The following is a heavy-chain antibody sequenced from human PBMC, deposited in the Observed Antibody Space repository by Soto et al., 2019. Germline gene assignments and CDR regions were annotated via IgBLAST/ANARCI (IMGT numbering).Heavy chain of an antibody. V-gene: IGHV5-10-1*01. CDR1: GYSFTTYW. CDR3: ARRVVVPSALVVMDV. D-gene: IGHD2-2*01. Sequence: PGESLKISCKGSGYSFTTYWIGWVRQMPGEGLEWMGRIDPSDSYTNYSPSFQGHVTISADKSISTAYLQWSSLKASDTAMYYCARRVVVPSALVVMDVWGQGTTVTVT. CDR2: IDPSDSYT. J-gene: IGHJ6*02.